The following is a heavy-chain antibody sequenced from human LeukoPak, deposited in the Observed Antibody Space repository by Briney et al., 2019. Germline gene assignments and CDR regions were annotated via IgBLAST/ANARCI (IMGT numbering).Heavy chain of an antibody. CDR1: GYTFTSYG. CDR2: ISAYNGNT. Sequence: GASVKVSCKASGYTFTSYGISWVRQAPGQGLEWMGWISAYNGNTNYAQKLQGRVTMTTDTSTSTAYMELRSLRSDDTAVYYCARDQEVLRGYGDTINWFDPWGQGTLVTVSS. D-gene: IGHD4-17*01. CDR3: ARDQEVLRGYGDTINWFDP. V-gene: IGHV1-18*01. J-gene: IGHJ5*02.